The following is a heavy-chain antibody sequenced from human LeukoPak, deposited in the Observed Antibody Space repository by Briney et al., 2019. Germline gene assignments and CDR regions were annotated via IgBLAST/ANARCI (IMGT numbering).Heavy chain of an antibody. D-gene: IGHD2-15*01. CDR1: GYTFINYA. CDR2: IIPIFGTA. J-gene: IGHJ5*02. Sequence: SVKVSCKASGYTFINYAISWVRQAPGQGLEWMGRIIPIFGTANYAQKFQGRVTITTDESTSTAYMELSSLRSEDTAVYYCASNKVVVAATFGWFDPWGQGTLVTVSS. CDR3: ASNKVVVAATFGWFDP. V-gene: IGHV1-69*05.